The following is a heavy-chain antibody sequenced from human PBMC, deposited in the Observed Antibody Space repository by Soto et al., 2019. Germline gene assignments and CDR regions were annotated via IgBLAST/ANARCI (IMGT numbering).Heavy chain of an antibody. CDR1: GGSISSGDYY. J-gene: IGHJ3*02. V-gene: IGHV4-30-4*01. CDR2: IYYSGST. CDR3: ARDDXTVTDDAFDI. D-gene: IGHD4-17*01. Sequence: QVQLQESGPGLVKPSQTLSLTCTVSGGSISSGDYYWSWIRQPPGKGLEWIGYIYYSGSTYYNPYPKSRVTISVDTSKNQSSLRLRSVTAADTAVYYCARDDXTVTDDAFDIWGQGTMVTVSS.